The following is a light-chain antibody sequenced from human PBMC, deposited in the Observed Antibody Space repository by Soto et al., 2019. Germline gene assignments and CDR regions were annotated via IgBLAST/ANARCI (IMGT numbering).Light chain of an antibody. CDR1: SLNIGAGYD. V-gene: IGLV1-40*01. Sequence: QSALTQPPSVSGAPGQRVTISCTGSSLNIGAGYDVHWYQQLPGTAPKLLIYGNSNRPSGVPDRFSGSKSGTSASLAITGLQAEDEADYYCRSYDSSLSGSYVFGTGTKVTVL. CDR2: GNS. CDR3: RSYDSSLSGSYV. J-gene: IGLJ1*01.